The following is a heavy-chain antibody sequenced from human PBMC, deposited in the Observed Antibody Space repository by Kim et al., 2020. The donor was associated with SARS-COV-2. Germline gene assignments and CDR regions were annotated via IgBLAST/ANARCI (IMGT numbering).Heavy chain of an antibody. D-gene: IGHD3-9*01. V-gene: IGHV4-4*02. CDR3: ARAGGGYDILTGYFWGSGFDP. CDR2: IYHSGST. CDR1: GGSISSSNW. Sequence: SETLSLTCAVSGGSISSSNWWSWVHQPPGKGLEWIGEIYHSGSTNYNPSLKSRVTISVDKSKNQFSLKLSSVTAADTAVYYCARAGGGYDILTGYFWGSGFDPWGQGTLVTVSS. J-gene: IGHJ5*02.